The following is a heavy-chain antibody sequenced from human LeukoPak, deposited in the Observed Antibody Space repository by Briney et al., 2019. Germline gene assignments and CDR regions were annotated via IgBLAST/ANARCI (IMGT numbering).Heavy chain of an antibody. CDR2: ISGSGGST. CDR3: ARDRGWGFDY. CDR1: GFTFSSYA. Sequence: PGGSLRLSCAASGFTFSSYAMSWVRQAPGEGLEWVSAISGSGGSTYYADSVKGRFTISRDNSKNTLYLQMNSLRAEDTAVYYCARDRGWGFDYWGQGTLVTVSS. V-gene: IGHV3-23*01. J-gene: IGHJ4*02. D-gene: IGHD3-16*01.